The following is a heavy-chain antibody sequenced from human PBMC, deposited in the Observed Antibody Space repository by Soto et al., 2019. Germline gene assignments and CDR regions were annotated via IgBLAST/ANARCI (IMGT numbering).Heavy chain of an antibody. V-gene: IGHV3-23*01. CDR3: AKAIWPNSPRHFDY. J-gene: IGHJ4*02. CDR1: GFTFSKYA. Sequence: PGGSLRLSCAASGFTFSKYAMSLVRQAPGKGLEWVSGISGSGGATYYADSMKGRFTISRDNSKSTLYLQMNSPRAEDTAVYYWAKAIWPNSPRHFDYWGQGTPVTVSS. CDR2: ISGSGGAT. D-gene: IGHD1-1*01.